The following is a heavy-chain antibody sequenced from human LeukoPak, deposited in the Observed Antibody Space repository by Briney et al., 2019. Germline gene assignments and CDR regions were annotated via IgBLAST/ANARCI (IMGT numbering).Heavy chain of an antibody. CDR3: ARVLERYSSSWSYYYYYYGMDV. CDR1: GFTFSSYW. D-gene: IGHD6-13*01. CDR2: IKQDGSEK. Sequence: PGGSLRLSCAASGFTFSSYWMSWVRQAPGKGLEWVANIKQDGSEKYYVDSVKGRFTISRDNAKNSLYLQMNSLRAEDTAVYYCARVLERYSSSWSYYYYYYGMDVWGQGTTVTVSS. J-gene: IGHJ6*02. V-gene: IGHV3-7*01.